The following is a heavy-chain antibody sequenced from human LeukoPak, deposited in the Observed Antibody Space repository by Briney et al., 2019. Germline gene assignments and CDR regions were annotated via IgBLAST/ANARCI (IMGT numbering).Heavy chain of an antibody. J-gene: IGHJ4*02. Sequence: SQTLSLTCAVSGGSISSGGYSWSWIRQPPGKGLEWIGYIYHSGSTYYNPSLKSRVTISVDRSKNQFSLKLSSVTAADTAVYYCARGRITIFGVVIIWDYWGQGTLVTVSS. CDR2: IYHSGST. CDR3: ARGRITIFGVVIIWDY. V-gene: IGHV4-30-2*01. CDR1: GGSISSGGYS. D-gene: IGHD3-3*01.